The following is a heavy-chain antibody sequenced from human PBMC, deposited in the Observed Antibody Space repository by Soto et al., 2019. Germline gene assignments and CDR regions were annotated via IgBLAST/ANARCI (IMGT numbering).Heavy chain of an antibody. J-gene: IGHJ4*02. CDR2: IFSNDEK. CDR1: GFSLSNARMG. D-gene: IGHD3-16*01. V-gene: IGHV2-26*01. CDR3: ARMGDVSNFYFDY. Sequence: QVTLKESGPVLVKPTETLTLTCTVSGFSLSNARMGVSWIRQPPGKALEWLAHIFSNDEKSYSTSLKSRLTISKDTSKSQVVLTMTNMDPVDTATYYCARMGDVSNFYFDYWGQGTLVTVSS.